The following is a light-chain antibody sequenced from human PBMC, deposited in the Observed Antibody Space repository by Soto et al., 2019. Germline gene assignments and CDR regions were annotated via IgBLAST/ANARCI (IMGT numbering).Light chain of an antibody. J-gene: IGKJ2*01. CDR2: KAS. V-gene: IGKV1-5*03. CDR1: QSISYW. CDR3: QQYDSYPYT. Sequence: DIQMTQSPSTLSASVGDRVTITCRASQSISYWLAWYQQKPGKAPKLLIYKASSLESGVPSRFGGSGSGTEFTLTITSLQPDDFATYYCQQYDSYPYTFGQGTKLEIK.